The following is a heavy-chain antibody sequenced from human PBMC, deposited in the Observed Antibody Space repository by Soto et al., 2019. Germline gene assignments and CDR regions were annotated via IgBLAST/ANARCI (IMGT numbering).Heavy chain of an antibody. Sequence: QVPLHQSGPGLVKPSETLSLTCSVSGASVTNYYWSWIRQSPGKGLEWIGYISYGGTTNFNSSLKGRVTVSVDMSKNQFSLTLNSVTAADTAVYYCAMYYGHGQDYWGQGTLVTVSS. CDR2: ISYGGTT. CDR1: GASVTNYY. CDR3: AMYYGHGQDY. V-gene: IGHV4-59*02. J-gene: IGHJ4*02. D-gene: IGHD3-10*01.